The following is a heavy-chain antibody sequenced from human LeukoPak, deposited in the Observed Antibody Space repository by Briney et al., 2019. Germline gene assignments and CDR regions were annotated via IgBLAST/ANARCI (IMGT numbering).Heavy chain of an antibody. CDR2: INPNSGGT. Sequence: ASVKVSCKASGYTFTGYYMHWVRQAPGRGLEWMGWINPNSGGTNYAQKFQGRVTMTRDTSISTAYMELSRLRSDDTAVYYCASIYGGNYYFDYWGQGTLVTVSS. D-gene: IGHD4-23*01. CDR3: ASIYGGNYYFDY. V-gene: IGHV1-2*02. CDR1: GYTFTGYY. J-gene: IGHJ4*02.